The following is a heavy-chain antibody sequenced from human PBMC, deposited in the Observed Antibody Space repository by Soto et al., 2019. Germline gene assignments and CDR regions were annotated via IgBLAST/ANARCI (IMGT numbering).Heavy chain of an antibody. D-gene: IGHD5-12*01. J-gene: IGHJ4*02. CDR3: ARFRNSGYDSSDY. Sequence: SETLSLTCAVYGGSFSGYYWSWIRQPPGKGLEWIGKINHSGSTNYNPSLKNRVTISVDTSKNQFSLKLSSVTAADTAVYYCARFRNSGYDSSDYWGQGTLVTVSS. V-gene: IGHV4-34*01. CDR2: INHSGST. CDR1: GGSFSGYY.